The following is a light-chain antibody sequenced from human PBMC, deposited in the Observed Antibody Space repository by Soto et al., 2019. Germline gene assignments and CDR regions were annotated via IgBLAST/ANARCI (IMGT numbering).Light chain of an antibody. CDR2: GAS. V-gene: IGKV3-20*01. CDR1: QSVSSSY. CDR3: QQYGSSPLFT. Sequence: EIVFTQSPGTLSLSPGERATLSCRASQSVSSSYLAWYQQKPGQAPRLLFYGASSRATGIPDRFSGSGSGTDFTLTISRLEPEDFAVYYCQQYGSSPLFTFGPGTKVDIK. J-gene: IGKJ3*01.